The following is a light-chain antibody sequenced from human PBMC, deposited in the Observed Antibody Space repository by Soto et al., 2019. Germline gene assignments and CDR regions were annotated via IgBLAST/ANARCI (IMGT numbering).Light chain of an antibody. CDR2: SNS. V-gene: IGLV1-44*01. Sequence: SVLTQPPSASGTPGQRVTFSCSGSSSNIGGNTLSWFQQLPRTAPKLLIFSNSQRPSGVPDRFYCAKSGTSASRAISGLQYEDEDNYYCATSDDGLXAYVVGTGTKVXV. CDR3: ATSDDGLXAYV. CDR1: SSNIGGNT. J-gene: IGLJ1*01.